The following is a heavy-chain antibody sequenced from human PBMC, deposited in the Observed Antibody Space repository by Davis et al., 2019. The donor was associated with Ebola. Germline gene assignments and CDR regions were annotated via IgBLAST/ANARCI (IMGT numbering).Heavy chain of an antibody. Sequence: GESLKISCAASGFTFSSYAMHWVRQATGKGLEWVAFISADGTNKYYTDSVKGRFTISRDNSKNTLYLQMNSLRVEDTSLYYCARDQCGSSWYGCYYYGMDVWGQGTTVTVSS. CDR1: GFTFSSYA. CDR2: ISADGTNK. J-gene: IGHJ6*02. D-gene: IGHD6-13*01. V-gene: IGHV3-30-3*01. CDR3: ARDQCGSSWYGCYYYGMDV.